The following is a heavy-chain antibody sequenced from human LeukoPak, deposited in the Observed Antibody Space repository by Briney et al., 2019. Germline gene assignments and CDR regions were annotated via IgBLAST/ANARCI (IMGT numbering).Heavy chain of an antibody. V-gene: IGHV4-61*01. CDR2: IYYSGST. CDR1: GGSITSSSYY. J-gene: IGHJ5*02. Sequence: SETLSLTCTVSGGSITSSSYYWSWIRQPPGKGLEWIGYIYYSGSTNYNPSLKSRVTISVDTSKNQFSLKLSSVTAADTAVYYCAGGGTAMDNWFDPWGQGTLVTVSS. CDR3: AGGGTAMDNWFDP. D-gene: IGHD5-18*01.